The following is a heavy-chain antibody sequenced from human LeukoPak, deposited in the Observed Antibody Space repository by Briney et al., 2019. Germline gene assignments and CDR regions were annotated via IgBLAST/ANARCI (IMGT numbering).Heavy chain of an antibody. V-gene: IGHV3-23*01. J-gene: IGHJ4*02. D-gene: IGHD5-12*01. CDR3: AKSRGYSAYDFPDY. CDR1: GFSFSMYA. CDR2: ISGSAGST. Sequence: PGGSLRLSCAASGFSFSMYAMNWVRQAPGKGLEWGSGISGSAGSTYYEDSVKGRFSISRDNSKNTLYLQMNSLRVEDTAVYYCAKSRGYSAYDFPDYWGQGTLVTVSS.